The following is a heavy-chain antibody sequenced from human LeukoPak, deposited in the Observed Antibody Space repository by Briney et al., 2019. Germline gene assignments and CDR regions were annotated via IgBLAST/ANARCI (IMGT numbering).Heavy chain of an antibody. V-gene: IGHV3-33*01. CDR1: GFTFSSYG. CDR3: ARDYGGDAGLDS. Sequence: GGSLRLSCAASGFTFSSYGMHWVRQDPGKGLEWVALIWSDDRNKYYADSVKGQFTISRDNSKNTLYLQMNSLRADDTPVYYCARDYGGDAGLDSWGQGTLVTVSS. J-gene: IGHJ4*02. D-gene: IGHD4-23*01. CDR2: IWSDDRNK.